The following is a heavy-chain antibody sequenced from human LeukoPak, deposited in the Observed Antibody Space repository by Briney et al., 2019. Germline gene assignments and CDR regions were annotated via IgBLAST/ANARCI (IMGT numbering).Heavy chain of an antibody. CDR1: GYTFTGYY. CDR2: INPNSGGT. J-gene: IGHJ4*02. D-gene: IGHD3-22*01. Sequence: ASVKVSCKASGYTFTGYYMHWVRQAPGQGLERMGWINPNSGGTNYAQKFQGRVTMTRDTSISTACMELSRLRSDDTAVYYCARDRDDSSGYYRETLFDYWGQGTLVTVSS. V-gene: IGHV1-2*02. CDR3: ARDRDDSSGYYRETLFDY.